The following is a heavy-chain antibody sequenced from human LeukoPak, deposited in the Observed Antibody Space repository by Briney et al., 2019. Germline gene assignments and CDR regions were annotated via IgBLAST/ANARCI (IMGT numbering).Heavy chain of an antibody. Sequence: GGSLRLSCTVSGFTFSDYYMSWVRQAPGKGLEWVSYISSSGSMLHYADSVEGRFTISRDNAKNSLYLQMNSLRAEDTAVYYCSMVRGVIVWGQGTLVTVSS. J-gene: IGHJ4*02. D-gene: IGHD3-10*01. CDR1: GFTFSDYY. CDR3: SMVRGVIV. V-gene: IGHV3-11*04. CDR2: ISSSGSML.